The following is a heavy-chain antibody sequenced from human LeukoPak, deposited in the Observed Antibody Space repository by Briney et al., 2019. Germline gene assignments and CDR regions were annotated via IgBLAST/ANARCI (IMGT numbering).Heavy chain of an antibody. CDR2: IYIGGST. D-gene: IGHD2-15*01. CDR3: ARAYCSGGSCYDPWWFDP. CDR1: GFTVSSNY. Sequence: GGSLRLSCAASGFTVSSNYMSWVRQAPGKGLEWVSVIYIGGSTYYADSVKGRFTISRDNSKNTLYLQMNSLRAEDTAVYYCARAYCSGGSCYDPWWFDPWGQGTLVTVSS. J-gene: IGHJ5*02. V-gene: IGHV3-53*01.